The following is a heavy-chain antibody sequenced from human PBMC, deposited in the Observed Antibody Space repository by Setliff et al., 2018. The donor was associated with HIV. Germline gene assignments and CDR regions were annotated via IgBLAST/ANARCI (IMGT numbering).Heavy chain of an antibody. CDR2: ISSSSYYI. Sequence: GESLKISCAASGFTFSSYTMNWVRQAPGKGLEWVSSISSSSYYIYYADSVKGRFTISRDNAKNSLFLQMNSLRAEDTAVYFCARDFSAYYSIDSWGQGTLVTV. V-gene: IGHV3-21*01. CDR3: ARDFSAYYSIDS. J-gene: IGHJ4*02. D-gene: IGHD3-22*01. CDR1: GFTFSSYT.